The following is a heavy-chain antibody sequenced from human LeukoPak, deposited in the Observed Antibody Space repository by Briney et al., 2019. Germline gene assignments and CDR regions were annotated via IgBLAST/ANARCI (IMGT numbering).Heavy chain of an antibody. CDR3: ASASSHRTAAGGDY. D-gene: IGHD6-13*01. CDR2: INGDGGSR. V-gene: IGHV3-74*01. CDR1: GFTFSSYA. Sequence: GGSLRLSCAASGFTFSSYAMSWVRQAPGKGLVWVSRINGDGGSRNYADSVKGRFTISRDNAKNTLYLQMSSLRAEDTAVYYCASASSHRTAAGGDYWGQGTLVTVST. J-gene: IGHJ4*02.